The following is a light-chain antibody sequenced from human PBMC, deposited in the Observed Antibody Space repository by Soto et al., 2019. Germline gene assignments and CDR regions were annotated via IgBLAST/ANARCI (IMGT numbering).Light chain of an antibody. CDR2: KAS. V-gene: IGKV1-5*03. J-gene: IGKJ1*01. CDR1: QSVSIW. CDR3: QQYNSYSPWT. Sequence: DIQMTQSPSSLSASVGDRVTINCRASQSVSIWLAWYQQKPGKAPKLLIYKASSLESGVPSRFSGSGTGTEFTLTISSLQPDDFATYYCQQYNSYSPWTFGQGTKVEMK.